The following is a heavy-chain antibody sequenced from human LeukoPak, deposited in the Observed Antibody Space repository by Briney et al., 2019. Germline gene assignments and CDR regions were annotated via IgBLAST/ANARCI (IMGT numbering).Heavy chain of an antibody. CDR2: IYYSGST. D-gene: IGHD3-22*01. CDR1: GGSISSSSYY. V-gene: IGHV4-39*01. Sequence: PSETLSLTCTVSGGSISSSSYYWGWIRQPPGKGLEWIGSIYYSGSTYYNPSLKSRVTISVDTSKNQFSLKLSSVTAADTAVYYCARQGSYDSSPLDYWGQGTLVTVSS. J-gene: IGHJ4*02. CDR3: ARQGSYDSSPLDY.